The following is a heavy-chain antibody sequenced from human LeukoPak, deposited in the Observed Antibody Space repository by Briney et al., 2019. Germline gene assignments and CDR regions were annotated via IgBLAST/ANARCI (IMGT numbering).Heavy chain of an antibody. CDR2: IKQDGSEI. CDR3: GRLNPAFPGVRG. V-gene: IGHV3-7*01. J-gene: IGHJ4*02. CDR1: GFTFSNYW. Sequence: PGGSLRLSCAASGFTFSNYWMSWVRQAPEKGLEWVANIKQDGSEIYYVDSVKGRFTISRDNAKNTLYMQMNSLRVEDTAVYFWGRLNPAFPGVRGGGQGPLVPLSS. D-gene: IGHD2-2*01.